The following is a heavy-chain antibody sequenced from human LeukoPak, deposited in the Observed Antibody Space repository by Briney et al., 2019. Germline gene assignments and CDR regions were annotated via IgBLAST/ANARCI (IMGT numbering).Heavy chain of an antibody. CDR3: ANINFDYLDNY. D-gene: IGHD3-9*01. Sequence: QPGGSLRLSCAASGFIFSSYGMHWVRQAPHKGLEWVAFIRYDGSRKYYADSVKGRFTISRDNSKNTLYLQMNSLRAEDTAMYYCANINFDYLDNYWGQGTLVTVSS. CDR2: IRYDGSRK. V-gene: IGHV3-30*02. CDR1: GFIFSSYG. J-gene: IGHJ4*02.